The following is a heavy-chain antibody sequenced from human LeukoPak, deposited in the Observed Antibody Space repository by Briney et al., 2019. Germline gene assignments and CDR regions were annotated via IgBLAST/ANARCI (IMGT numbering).Heavy chain of an antibody. V-gene: IGHV4-59*08. J-gene: IGHJ5*02. Sequence: PSETLSLTCTVSGGSISSYYWSWIRQPPGKGLEWIGYIYYSGSTNYNPSLKSRVTISVDTSKNQFSLKLSSVTAADTAVYYCARHTERRGWFDPWGQGTLVTVSS. CDR1: GGSISSYY. CDR3: ARHTERRGWFDP. CDR2: IYYSGST. D-gene: IGHD1-1*01.